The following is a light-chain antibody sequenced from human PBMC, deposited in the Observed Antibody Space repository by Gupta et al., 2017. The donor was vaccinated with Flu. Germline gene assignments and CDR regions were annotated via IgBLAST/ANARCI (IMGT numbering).Light chain of an antibody. CDR1: QSVSSSY. V-gene: IGKV3-20*01. CDR3: QHYGSSPHT. Sequence: VLTQSPGTLSLSPGESATLSCRASQSVSSSYLAWYQQKPGQAPRLLIYGASSRTTGIPDRFSGSGSGTDFTLTISRLEPEDFAMYYCQHYGSSPHTFGQGTKLEIK. CDR2: GAS. J-gene: IGKJ2*01.